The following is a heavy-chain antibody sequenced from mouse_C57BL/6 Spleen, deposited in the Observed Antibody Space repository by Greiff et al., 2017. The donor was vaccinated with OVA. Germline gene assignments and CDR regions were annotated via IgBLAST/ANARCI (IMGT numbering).Heavy chain of an antibody. D-gene: IGHD2-2*01. Sequence: VQLKESGAELVKPGASVKLSCTASGFNIKDYYMHWVKQRTEQGLEWIGRIDPEDGETKYAPKFQGKATITADTSSNTAYLQLSSLTSEDTAVYYCARSTMVTTGYFDVWGTGTTVTVSS. CDR2: IDPEDGET. CDR1: GFNIKDYY. J-gene: IGHJ1*03. CDR3: ARSTMVTTGYFDV. V-gene: IGHV14-2*01.